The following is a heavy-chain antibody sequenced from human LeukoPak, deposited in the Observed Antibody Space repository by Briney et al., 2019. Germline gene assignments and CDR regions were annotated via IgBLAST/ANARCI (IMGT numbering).Heavy chain of an antibody. J-gene: IGHJ4*02. CDR1: GGSISSYY. Sequence: SETLSLTCTVSGGSISSYYWSWIRQPPGKGLEWIGYIYYSGSTTYNPSLKSRVTISVDTSNNQFSLKLRSVTAADTAVYYCARGGWSLDYWGQGTLVTVSS. D-gene: IGHD2-15*01. V-gene: IGHV4-59*01. CDR2: IYYSGST. CDR3: ARGGWSLDY.